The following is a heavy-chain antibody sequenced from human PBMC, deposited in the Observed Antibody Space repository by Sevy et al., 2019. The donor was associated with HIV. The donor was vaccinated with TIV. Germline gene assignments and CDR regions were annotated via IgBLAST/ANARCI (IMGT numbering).Heavy chain of an antibody. CDR2: ISAYNGNT. V-gene: IGHV1-18*01. Sequence: ASVKVSCKASGYTFTSYGISWVRQAPGQGLEWMGWISAYNGNTNYAQKLQGRVTMTTDTSTSTAYMELRSLRSDDTAVYYCATSPMVVAATGSYYYYMDVWGKGTTVTVSS. J-gene: IGHJ6*03. CDR3: ATSPMVVAATGSYYYYMDV. CDR1: GYTFTSYG. D-gene: IGHD2-15*01.